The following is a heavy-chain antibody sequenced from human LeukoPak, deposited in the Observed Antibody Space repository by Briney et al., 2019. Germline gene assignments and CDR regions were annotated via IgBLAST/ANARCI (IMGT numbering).Heavy chain of an antibody. V-gene: IGHV3-21*01. CDR3: AREGTYGDYVGY. J-gene: IGHJ4*02. CDR1: GFTFSSYA. CDR2: ISSSSSYI. D-gene: IGHD4-17*01. Sequence: GGSLRLSCAASGFTFSSYAMSWVRQAPGKGLEWVSSISSSSSYIYYADSVKGRFTISRDNAKNSLYLQMNSLRAEDTAVYYCAREGTYGDYVGYWGQGTLVTVSS.